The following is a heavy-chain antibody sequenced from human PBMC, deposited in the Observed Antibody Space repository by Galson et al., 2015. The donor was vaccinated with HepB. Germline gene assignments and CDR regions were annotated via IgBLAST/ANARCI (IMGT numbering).Heavy chain of an antibody. Sequence: ETLSLTCTVSGGSISSSSYYWGWIRQPPGKGLEWIGSIYYSGSTYYNPSLKSRVTISVDTSKNQFSLKLSSVTAADTAVYYCARSITMVRGVISDWGQGTLVTVSS. CDR2: IYYSGST. V-gene: IGHV4-39*01. J-gene: IGHJ4*02. D-gene: IGHD3-10*01. CDR1: GGSISSSSYY. CDR3: ARSITMVRGVISD.